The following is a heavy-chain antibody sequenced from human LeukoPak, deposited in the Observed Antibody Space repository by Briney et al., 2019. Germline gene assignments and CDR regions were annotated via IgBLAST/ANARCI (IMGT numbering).Heavy chain of an antibody. J-gene: IGHJ6*03. Sequence: SETLSLTCTVSGGSISSYYWSWIRQPPGKGLEWIGYIYYSGSTNYNPSLKGRVTISVDTSKNQFSLKLSSVTAADTAVYYCARSEDSDYGDYEYYYYYMDVWGKGTTVTVSS. V-gene: IGHV4-59*01. CDR1: GGSISSYY. CDR2: IYYSGST. D-gene: IGHD4-17*01. CDR3: ARSEDSDYGDYEYYYYYMDV.